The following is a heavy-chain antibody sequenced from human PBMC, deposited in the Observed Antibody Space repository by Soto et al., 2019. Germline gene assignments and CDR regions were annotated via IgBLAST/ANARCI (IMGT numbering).Heavy chain of an antibody. V-gene: IGHV1-69*06. Sequence: SVKVSCKASGGTFSSYAISWVRQAPGQGLEWMGGIIPIFGTANYAQKFQGRVTITADKSTSTAYMELSSLRSEDTAVYYCARDRGYCSGGSCSTSSHYYYGMDVWGQGTTVTVSS. CDR2: IIPIFGTA. CDR1: GGTFSSYA. D-gene: IGHD2-15*01. CDR3: ARDRGYCSGGSCSTSSHYYYGMDV. J-gene: IGHJ6*02.